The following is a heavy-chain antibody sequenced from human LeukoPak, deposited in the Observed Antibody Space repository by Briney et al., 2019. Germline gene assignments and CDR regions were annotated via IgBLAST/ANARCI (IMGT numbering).Heavy chain of an antibody. J-gene: IGHJ4*02. CDR2: IYCSGST. V-gene: IGHV4-39*01. D-gene: IGHD3-22*01. Sequence: SETLSLTCTVSGGSISSSGYYWGWIRQPPGKGLEWIGRIYCSGSTYYNPSLKSRVTISVDTSKNQFSLKLSSVTAADTAVYYCTRRAYYDSSGYYPTLDYWGQGTLVTVSS. CDR1: GGSISSSGYY. CDR3: TRRAYYDSSGYYPTLDY.